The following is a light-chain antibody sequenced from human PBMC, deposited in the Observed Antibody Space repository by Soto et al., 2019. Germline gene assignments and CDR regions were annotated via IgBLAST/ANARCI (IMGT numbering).Light chain of an antibody. CDR3: QQSYGTPWT. CDR2: AAS. Sequence: DIQMTQSPSSLSASVSERVTITCRASQSVRSYLNWYQQKPGKAPKLLIFAASSLQSGTPSRFSGSGSGTDFTLTISTLQPEDFATYYCQQSYGTPWTFGQGTKVDIK. J-gene: IGKJ1*01. V-gene: IGKV1-39*01. CDR1: QSVRSY.